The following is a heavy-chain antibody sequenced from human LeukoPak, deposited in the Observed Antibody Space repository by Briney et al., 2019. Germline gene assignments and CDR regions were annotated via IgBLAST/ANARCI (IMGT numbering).Heavy chain of an antibody. CDR1: GYTFTAYY. CDR3: ARERSIREGYNSDAVNI. J-gene: IGHJ3*02. Sequence: ASVKVSCKASGYTFTAYYMHWVRQAPGQGLEWMGIINPSGGNTYYAQKFQGRVSLTRDTSTNTVYMELSSLRSEDTAVYYCARERSIREGYNSDAVNIWGQGTMVTVSS. D-gene: IGHD1-1*01. CDR2: INPSGGNT. V-gene: IGHV1-46*01.